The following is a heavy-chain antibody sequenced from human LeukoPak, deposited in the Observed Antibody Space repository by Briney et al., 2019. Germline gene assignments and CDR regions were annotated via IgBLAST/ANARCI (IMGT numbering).Heavy chain of an antibody. CDR2: INAGNGNT. CDR1: GYTFTSYA. J-gene: IGHJ5*02. Sequence: ASVKVSCKASGYTFTSYAMHWVRQAPGQRLEWMGWINAGNGNTKYSQKFQGRVTITRDTSASTAYMELSSLRSEDTAVYYCARERVPLWFGEGNWFDPWGQGTLVTVSS. D-gene: IGHD3-10*01. V-gene: IGHV1-3*01. CDR3: ARERVPLWFGEGNWFDP.